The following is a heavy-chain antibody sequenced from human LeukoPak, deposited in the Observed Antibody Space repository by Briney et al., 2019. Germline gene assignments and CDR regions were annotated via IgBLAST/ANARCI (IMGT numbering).Heavy chain of an antibody. CDR1: GGSFSGYY. V-gene: IGHV4-34*01. D-gene: IGHD3-9*01. CDR3: ASWLRY. CDR2: INHSGST. Sequence: PSETLSLTCAVYGGSFSGYYWSWIRQPPGKGLEWIGEINHSGSTNYNPSLKSRVTISVDTSKNQFSLKLSSVTAADTAVYYCASWLRYWGQGTLVTVSS. J-gene: IGHJ4*02.